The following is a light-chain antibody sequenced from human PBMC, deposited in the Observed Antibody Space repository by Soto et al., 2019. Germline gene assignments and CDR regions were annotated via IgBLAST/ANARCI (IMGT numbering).Light chain of an antibody. Sequence: QSALTQPRSVSGSPGQSVTISCTGTSSDVGGYNYVSWYQQHPGKAPKVMIYDVSKWPSGVPERFSGSKSGNTASLTISGLQAEDEADYYCCSYAGSYTWVFGGGTKLTVL. CDR1: SSDVGGYNY. V-gene: IGLV2-11*01. J-gene: IGLJ3*02. CDR3: CSYAGSYTWV. CDR2: DVS.